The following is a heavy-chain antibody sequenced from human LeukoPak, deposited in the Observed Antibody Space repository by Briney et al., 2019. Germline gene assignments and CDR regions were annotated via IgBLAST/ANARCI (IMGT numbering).Heavy chain of an antibody. CDR1: GGTFSSYA. J-gene: IGHJ4*02. Sequence: SVKVSCKASGGTFSSYAIGWVRQAPGQGLEWMGRIIPIFGTANYAQKFQGRVTITTDESTSTAYMELSSLRSEDTAVYYCARDPSYYYDSSGSKAGFDYWGQGTLVTVSS. CDR2: IIPIFGTA. CDR3: ARDPSYYYDSSGSKAGFDY. D-gene: IGHD3-22*01. V-gene: IGHV1-69*05.